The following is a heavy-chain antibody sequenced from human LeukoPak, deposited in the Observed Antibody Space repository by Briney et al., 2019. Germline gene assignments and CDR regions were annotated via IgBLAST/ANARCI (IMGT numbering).Heavy chain of an antibody. J-gene: IGHJ2*01. D-gene: IGHD6-19*01. Sequence: SETLSLTCSVSGGSISSGSYYWGWIRQPPGKGLEWLGSLYYSGSTFYNPSLKSRLTISGDKSKNQFSLKLSSVTAADTAVYYCASNQWPNWYFDLWGRGALVTVSS. V-gene: IGHV4-39*07. CDR3: ASNQWPNWYFDL. CDR2: LYYSGST. CDR1: GGSISSGSYY.